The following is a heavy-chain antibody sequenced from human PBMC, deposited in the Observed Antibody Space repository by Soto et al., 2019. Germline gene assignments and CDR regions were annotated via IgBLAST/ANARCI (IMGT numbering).Heavy chain of an antibody. D-gene: IGHD2-21*02. CDR3: ARSYCSGDCPNNWFDS. CDR1: GYIFSGYY. CDR2: INPSGGTT. Sequence: ASVKVSCKASGYIFSGYYIHWVRQAPGQGLEWMGIINPSGGTTTYAQKFQGRVTVTRDTSTSTVYMELSSLRSEDTAMYYCARSYCSGDCPNNWFDSWGQGTLVTVSS. V-gene: IGHV1-46*01. J-gene: IGHJ5*01.